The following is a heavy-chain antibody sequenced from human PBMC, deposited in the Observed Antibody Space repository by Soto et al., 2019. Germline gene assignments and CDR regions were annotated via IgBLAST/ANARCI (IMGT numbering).Heavy chain of an antibody. CDR1: GYSFTSYG. CDR2: ISPYNGNT. D-gene: IGHD2-2*02. J-gene: IGHJ3*02. V-gene: IGHV1-18*01. Sequence: QVQLVQSGAEVKKPGASVKVSCKASGYSFTSYGISWVRQAPGHGLEWMGWISPYNGNTNNAQWLQGRVTMTTHTSTSTAYMDLRSLRSDDTAVYYCTSDERVYCSSTSCHTNEAFDIWGQGTMVTASS. CDR3: TSDERVYCSSTSCHTNEAFDI.